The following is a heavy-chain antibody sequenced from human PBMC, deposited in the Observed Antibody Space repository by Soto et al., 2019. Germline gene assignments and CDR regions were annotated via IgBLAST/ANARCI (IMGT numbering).Heavy chain of an antibody. CDR1: GYTFTSYD. J-gene: IGHJ5*02. Sequence: ASVKVSCKASGYTFTSYDNNWVRQATGQGLEWMGWMNPNSGNTGYAQKFQGRVTMTRNTSISTAYMELSSLRSEDTAVYYCARDPIDPSRAYFDWLFSPNGFDPWG. D-gene: IGHD3-9*01. CDR3: ARDPIDPSRAYFDWLFSPNGFDP. CDR2: MNPNSGNT. V-gene: IGHV1-8*01.